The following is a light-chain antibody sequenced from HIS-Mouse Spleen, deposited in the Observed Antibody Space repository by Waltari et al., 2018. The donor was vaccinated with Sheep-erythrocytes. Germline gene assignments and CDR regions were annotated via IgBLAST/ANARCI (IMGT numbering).Light chain of an antibody. Sequence: QSALTQPASVSGSPGQSITISCTGTSSDVGSYHLVPLYQQHPGKAPKLMIYEGSKRPSGVSNRFSGSKSGNTASLTISGLQAEDEADYYCCSYAGSSTPWVFGGGTKLTVL. CDR1: SSDVGSYHL. V-gene: IGLV2-23*01. J-gene: IGLJ3*02. CDR3: CSYAGSSTPWV. CDR2: EGS.